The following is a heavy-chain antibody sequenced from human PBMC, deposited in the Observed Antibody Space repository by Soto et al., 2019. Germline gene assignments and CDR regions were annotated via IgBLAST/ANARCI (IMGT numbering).Heavy chain of an antibody. CDR2: ISGSGGST. D-gene: IGHD2-15*01. Sequence: EVQLLESGGGLVQPGGSLRLSCAASGFTFSSYAMSWVRQAPGKGLEWVSAISGSGGSTYYADSVKGRFTISRDNSKNTLYQPMNSLRAEDTAVYYCAKEYSLYCSGGSCYSDYWGQGTLVTVSS. CDR1: GFTFSSYA. J-gene: IGHJ4*02. V-gene: IGHV3-23*01. CDR3: AKEYSLYCSGGSCYSDY.